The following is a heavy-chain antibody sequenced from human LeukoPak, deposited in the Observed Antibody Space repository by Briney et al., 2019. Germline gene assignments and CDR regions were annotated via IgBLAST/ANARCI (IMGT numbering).Heavy chain of an antibody. CDR1: GGTFSSYA. Sequence: GASVKVSCKASGGTFSSYAISWVRQAPGQGLEWMGGIIPIFGTANYAQKFQGRVTITADESTSTAYMELSSLRSEDTAVYYCARALAYCGGDCPYRMGMDVWGKGTTVTVSS. D-gene: IGHD2-21*01. CDR3: ARALAYCGGDCPYRMGMDV. J-gene: IGHJ6*03. CDR2: IIPIFGTA. V-gene: IGHV1-69*13.